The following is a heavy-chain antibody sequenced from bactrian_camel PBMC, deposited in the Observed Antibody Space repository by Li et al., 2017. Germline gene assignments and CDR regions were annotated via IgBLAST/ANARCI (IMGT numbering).Heavy chain of an antibody. CDR2: ACFGGGST. D-gene: IGHD6*01. V-gene: IGHV3S40*01. CDR1: KYGVSRNC. J-gene: IGHJ4*01. Sequence: DVQLVESGGGSVQAGGSLTLSCAASKYGVSRNCMGWFRQAPGKEREGVAAACFGGGSTIYADSVKGRFTLSQDNSKNAVNLQMNNLKPEDTATYFCAYDPHCLSSWYDWGQGTQVTVS. CDR3: AYDPHCLSSWYD.